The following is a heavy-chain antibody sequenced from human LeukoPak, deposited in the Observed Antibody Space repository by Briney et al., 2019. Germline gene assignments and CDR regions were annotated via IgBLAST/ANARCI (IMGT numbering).Heavy chain of an antibody. Sequence: GGSLRLSCAASGFTFSSYAMSWVRQAPGKGLEWVANIKKDGSEKYYVDSVKGRLTISRDNAKNSLYLQMNSLRAEDTAVYYCARDLYRIVVVPHYFDYWGQGTLVTVSS. CDR1: GFTFSSYA. J-gene: IGHJ4*02. D-gene: IGHD3-22*01. V-gene: IGHV3-7*01. CDR3: ARDLYRIVVVPHYFDY. CDR2: IKKDGSEK.